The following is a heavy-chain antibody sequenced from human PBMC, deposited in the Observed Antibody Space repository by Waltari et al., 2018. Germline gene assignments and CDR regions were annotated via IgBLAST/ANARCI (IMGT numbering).Heavy chain of an antibody. CDR3: ARCSSSSIWAFDI. CDR1: GGSISSYY. V-gene: IGHV4-59*01. D-gene: IGHD6-6*01. J-gene: IGHJ3*02. CDR2: IYYSGST. Sequence: QVQLQESGPGLVKPSETLSLTCTVSGGSISSYYWSWIRQPPGKGLEWIGYIYYSGSTNYNPSLKRRVPMSVDTSKNQFALMLSSVTAADTAVYDCARCSSSSIWAFDIWGQGTMVTVSS.